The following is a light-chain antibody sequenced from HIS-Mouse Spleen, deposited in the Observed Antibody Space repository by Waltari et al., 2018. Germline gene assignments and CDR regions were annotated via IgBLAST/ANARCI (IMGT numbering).Light chain of an antibody. CDR3: RSYTSSSTLGWV. V-gene: IGLV2-14*01. J-gene: IGLJ3*02. Sequence: QSALTQPASVSGSPGQSITISCTGTSSDVGGYNYVSWYQQHPGKAPKLMSYEVSSRPSGVSNRFSGSKSGNTASLTISGLQAEDEADYYCRSYTSSSTLGWVFGGGTKLTVL. CDR2: EVS. CDR1: SSDVGGYNY.